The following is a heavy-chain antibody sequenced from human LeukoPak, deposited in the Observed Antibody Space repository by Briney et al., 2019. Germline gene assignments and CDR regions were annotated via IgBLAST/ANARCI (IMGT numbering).Heavy chain of an antibody. Sequence: PSQTLSLTCTVSGGSISSGGYYWSWIRQPPGKGLEWIGYIYHSGSTYYNPSLKSRVTISVDRSKNQFSLKLSSVTAADTAVYYCARDQSGWYGMDVWGQGTTVTVSS. J-gene: IGHJ6*02. V-gene: IGHV4-30-2*01. CDR1: GGSISSGGYY. D-gene: IGHD6-19*01. CDR3: ARDQSGWYGMDV. CDR2: IYHSGST.